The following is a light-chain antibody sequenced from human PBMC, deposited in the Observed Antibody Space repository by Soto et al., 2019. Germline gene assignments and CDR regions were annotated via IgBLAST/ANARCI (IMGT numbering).Light chain of an antibody. J-gene: IGLJ3*02. CDR3: QSYDISLSGWV. V-gene: IGLV1-40*01. Sequence: QPVLTQPPSVSGAPGQRVTISCTGSSSNIGAGYDVHWYQQLPGTAPKLLICGNSNRPSGVPDRFSGSKSGTSASLAITGLQAEDEADYYCQSYDISLSGWVFGGGTKLTVL. CDR2: GNS. CDR1: SSNIGAGYD.